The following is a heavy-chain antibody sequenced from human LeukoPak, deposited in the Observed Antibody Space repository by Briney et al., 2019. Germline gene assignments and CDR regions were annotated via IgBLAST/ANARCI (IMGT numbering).Heavy chain of an antibody. Sequence: SVKVSCKASGGTFSSYAISWVRQAPGQGLEWMGGIIPIFGTANYAQKFQGRVTITADESTSTAYMELGGLRSEDTAVYYCASGGYSGYDLYYYYGMDVWGQGTTVTVSS. V-gene: IGHV1-69*13. CDR3: ASGGYSGYDLYYYYGMDV. J-gene: IGHJ6*02. CDR2: IIPIFGTA. D-gene: IGHD5-12*01. CDR1: GGTFSSYA.